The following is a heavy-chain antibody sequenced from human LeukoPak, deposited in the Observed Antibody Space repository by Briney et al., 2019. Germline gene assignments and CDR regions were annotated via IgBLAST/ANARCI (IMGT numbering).Heavy chain of an antibody. CDR2: ISAYNGNT. CDR1: GYTFTSYG. J-gene: IGHJ4*02. D-gene: IGHD3-9*01. V-gene: IGHV1-18*01. CDR3: ATLRDYDILTGYYFEDY. Sequence: EASVKVSCKASGYTFTSYGISWVRQAPGQGLEWMAWISAYNGNTNYAQKLQGRVTMTTDTSTSTAYMELRSLRSDDTAVYYCATLRDYDILTGYYFEDYWGQGTLVTVSS.